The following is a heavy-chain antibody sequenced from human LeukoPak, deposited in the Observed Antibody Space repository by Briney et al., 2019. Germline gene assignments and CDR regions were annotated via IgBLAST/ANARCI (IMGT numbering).Heavy chain of an antibody. J-gene: IGHJ1*01. Sequence: PSETLSLTCTVSGGSISSSSYYWDWIRQPPGKGLEWMGSIYYSGRTYYNMSLKSRVTISIDTSKNQFSLNLNSVTAADTAVYYYARRRYYDSTGYLDWGQGTLVTVSS. CDR2: IYYSGRT. CDR3: ARRRYYDSTGYLD. D-gene: IGHD3-22*01. V-gene: IGHV4-39*01. CDR1: GGSISSSSYY.